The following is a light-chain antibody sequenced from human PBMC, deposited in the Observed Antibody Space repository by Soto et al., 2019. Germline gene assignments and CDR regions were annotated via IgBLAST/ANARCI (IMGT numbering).Light chain of an antibody. CDR3: QQSYSTPRT. V-gene: IGKV1-39*01. CDR1: QSISSY. Sequence: DIQMIQSPSSLSASVGDRVTITCRARQSISSYLNWYQQKPGKAPKLLIYAASSLKSGVPSRFSGSGSGTDFTLTISSLQPEDFATYYCQQSYSTPRTFGQGTKVDIK. J-gene: IGKJ1*01. CDR2: AAS.